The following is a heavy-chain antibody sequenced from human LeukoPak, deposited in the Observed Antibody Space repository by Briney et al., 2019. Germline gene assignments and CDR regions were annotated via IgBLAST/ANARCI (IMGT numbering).Heavy chain of an antibody. CDR1: GYTFTSYG. V-gene: IGHV1-18*01. Sequence: ASVKVSCKASGYTFTSYGIIWVRQAPGQGLEWMGWISGYNGNTKYTQKVQGRVTMTTDTFTSTAYMDLRSLSSDDTAVYYCARSDANEDYSLIDYWGQGTLVTVSS. D-gene: IGHD2-15*01. J-gene: IGHJ4*02. CDR2: ISGYNGNT. CDR3: ARSDANEDYSLIDY.